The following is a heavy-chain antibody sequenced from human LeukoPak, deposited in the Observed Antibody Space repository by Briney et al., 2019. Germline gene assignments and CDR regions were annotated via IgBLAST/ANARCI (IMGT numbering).Heavy chain of an antibody. V-gene: IGHV3-23*01. J-gene: IGHJ3*02. D-gene: IGHD3-3*01. CDR2: ISGSGGST. CDR1: GFTFSSYS. Sequence: PGGSLRLSCAASGFTFSSYSMNWVRQAPGKGLEWVSAISGSGGSTYYADSVKGRFTISRDNSKNTLYLQMNSLRAEDTAVYYCAKGGHWLRFLEVPGKHAFDIWGQGTMVTVSS. CDR3: AKGGHWLRFLEVPGKHAFDI.